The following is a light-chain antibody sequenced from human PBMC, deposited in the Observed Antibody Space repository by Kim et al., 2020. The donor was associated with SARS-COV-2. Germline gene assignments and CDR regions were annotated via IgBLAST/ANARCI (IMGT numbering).Light chain of an antibody. CDR2: GAS. CDR1: QSVSSN. CDR3: QQYNNWPGT. V-gene: IGKV3D-15*03. Sequence: EIVMKQSQATLSVSPGERATLSCRASQSVSSNLAWYQQKPGQAPRLLIYGASIRATGIPASFSGSGCGTEFTLTITILQSEDFAVYYCQQYNNWPGTLGQGTKLEI. J-gene: IGKJ2*01.